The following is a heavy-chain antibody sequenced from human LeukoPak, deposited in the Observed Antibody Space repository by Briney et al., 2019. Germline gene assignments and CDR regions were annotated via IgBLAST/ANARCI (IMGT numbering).Heavy chain of an antibody. D-gene: IGHD3-22*01. Sequence: SETPSLTCNVSGGTVSSSSYYWGWIRQPPGKGLEWIGTIYYSGSTYYSPSLKSRVTISVDSSKNQFSLKLNSVTAADTAVYYCARPRDVIVVAIGRVPDAFDIWGQGTMVTVSS. CDR1: GGTVSSSSYY. V-gene: IGHV4-39*01. CDR2: IYYSGST. J-gene: IGHJ3*02. CDR3: ARPRDVIVVAIGRVPDAFDI.